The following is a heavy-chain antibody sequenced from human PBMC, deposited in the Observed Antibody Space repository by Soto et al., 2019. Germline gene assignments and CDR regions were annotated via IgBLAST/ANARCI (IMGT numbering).Heavy chain of an antibody. CDR1: GYTFTSYG. V-gene: IGHV1-18*01. CDR3: ARALASSGYYYLDQMDY. Sequence: QVQLVQSGAEVKKPGASVKVSCKASGYTFTSYGISWVRQAPGQGLEWMGWISVYNGNTNYAQNLQGRVTMTTDTSTSTAYRELRSLRSDDTAVYYCARALASSGYYYLDQMDYWGQGTLVTVSS. CDR2: ISVYNGNT. D-gene: IGHD3-22*01. J-gene: IGHJ4*02.